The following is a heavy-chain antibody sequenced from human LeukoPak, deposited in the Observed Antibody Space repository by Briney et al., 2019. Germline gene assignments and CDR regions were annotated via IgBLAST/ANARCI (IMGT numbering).Heavy chain of an antibody. J-gene: IGHJ4*02. V-gene: IGHV3-7*01. Sequence: PGGSLRLSCAASGFTFSSYWMTWVRQAPGKGLEWVANIKPDGSKKSYVDSVKGRFTISRDNAKNSLYLQMNSLRVEDTAVYYLASQPAVIDLDYWGQGNLVTVSS. CDR1: GFTFSSYW. CDR3: ASQPAVIDLDY. D-gene: IGHD2-21*01. CDR2: IKPDGSKK.